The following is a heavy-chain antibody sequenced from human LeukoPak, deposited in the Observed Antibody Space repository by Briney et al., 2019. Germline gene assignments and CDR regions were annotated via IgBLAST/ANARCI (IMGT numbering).Heavy chain of an antibody. J-gene: IGHJ4*02. D-gene: IGHD3-3*02. V-gene: IGHV1-18*01. CDR2: ISAYNGNT. Sequence: ASVKVSCKASGYTFTSYGISWVRQAPGQGLEWMGWISAYNGNTSYAQKLQGRVTMTTDTSTSTAYMELRCLRSDDTAVYYCASSSFLEWLLLDYEGWGPLVTVTA. CDR1: GYTFTSYG. CDR3: ASSSFLEWLLLDY.